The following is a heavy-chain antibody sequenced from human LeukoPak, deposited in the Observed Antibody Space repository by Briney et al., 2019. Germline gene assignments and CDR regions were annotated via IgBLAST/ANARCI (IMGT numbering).Heavy chain of an antibody. D-gene: IGHD2/OR15-2a*01. CDR1: GFSFSTFA. V-gene: IGHV3-7*05. CDR2: IKQDGSEK. Sequence: GGSLRLSCAASGFSFSTFAMSWVRQAPGKGLEWVANIKQDGSEKYYVDSVKGRFTISRDSAKNSLYLQVNSLRAEDTAVYYCASTTISPVGGMDVWGQGTTVTVSS. J-gene: IGHJ6*02. CDR3: ASTTISPVGGMDV.